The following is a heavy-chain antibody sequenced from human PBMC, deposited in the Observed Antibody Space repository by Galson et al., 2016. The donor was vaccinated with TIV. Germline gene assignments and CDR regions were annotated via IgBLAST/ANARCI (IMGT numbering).Heavy chain of an antibody. CDR2: IIAIFGTA. Sequence: SVKVSCKASGGIFRSYAISWVRQAPGQGLEWMGRIIAIFGTADYAQKCRGRVTLTRNTSLRTAYMEVTSLTSEDTAVYYCARSGDYGDYWGQGTLVIVSS. V-gene: IGHV1-69*05. CDR1: GGIFRSYA. D-gene: IGHD4-17*01. CDR3: ARSGDYGDY. J-gene: IGHJ4*02.